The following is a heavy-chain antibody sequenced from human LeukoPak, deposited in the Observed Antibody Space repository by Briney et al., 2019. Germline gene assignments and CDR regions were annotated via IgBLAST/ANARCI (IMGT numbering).Heavy chain of an antibody. J-gene: IGHJ4*02. CDR2: IYYSGST. CDR3: ARSPVTFGGVISGYFDY. V-gene: IGHV4-59*01. CDR1: GGSISSYY. D-gene: IGHD3-16*02. Sequence: NPSETLSLTCTVSGGSISSYYWSWIRQPPGKGLEWIGYIYYSGSTNYNPSLKSRVTISVDTSKNQFSLKLSSVTAADTAVYYCARSPVTFGGVISGYFDYWGQGTLVTVSS.